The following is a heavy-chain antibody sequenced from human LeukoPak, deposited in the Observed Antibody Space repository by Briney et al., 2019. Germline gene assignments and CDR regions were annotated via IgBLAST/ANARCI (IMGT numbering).Heavy chain of an antibody. D-gene: IGHD3-10*01. V-gene: IGHV4-39*01. CDR2: IYYSGST. J-gene: IGHJ3*02. Sequence: SETLSLTCAVSGGSISSSSYYWGWIRQPPGKGLEWIGSIYYSGSTYYNPSLKSRVTISVDTSKNQFSLKLSSVTAADTAVYYCARQDYYGSGSYGTPDAFDIWGQGTMVTVSS. CDR1: GGSISSSSYY. CDR3: ARQDYYGSGSYGTPDAFDI.